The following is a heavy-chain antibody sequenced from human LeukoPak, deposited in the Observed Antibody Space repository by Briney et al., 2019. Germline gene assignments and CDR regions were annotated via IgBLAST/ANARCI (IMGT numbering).Heavy chain of an antibody. CDR2: INHSGST. CDR1: GGSFSGYY. V-gene: IGHV4-34*01. D-gene: IGHD2-2*01. Sequence: SETLSLTCAVYGGSFSGYYWSWIRQPPGKGLEWIGEINHSGSTNYNPSLKSRVTISVDTSKNQFSLKLSSVTAAGTAVYYCTRAPYCSSTGCYEGGAYWGQGSLVTVSS. J-gene: IGHJ4*02. CDR3: TRAPYCSSTGCYEGGAY.